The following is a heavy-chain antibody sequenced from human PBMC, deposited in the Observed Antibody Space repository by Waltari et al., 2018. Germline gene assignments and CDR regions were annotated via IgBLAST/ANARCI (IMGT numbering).Heavy chain of an antibody. CDR2: IIPIFGTA. CDR3: ARALXYGDYSDAFDI. CDR1: GGPVSSFA. V-gene: IGHV1-69*13. D-gene: IGHD4-17*01. J-gene: IGHJ3*02. Sequence: QVXLVQSGAEVKKPGSSVKVSGKASGGPVSSFALRWLSQAPGQGLEWMGGIIPIFGTANYAQKFXGRVTITADESTSTAYMELSSLRSEDTAVYYCARALXYGDYSDAFDIWGQGTXVTVSS.